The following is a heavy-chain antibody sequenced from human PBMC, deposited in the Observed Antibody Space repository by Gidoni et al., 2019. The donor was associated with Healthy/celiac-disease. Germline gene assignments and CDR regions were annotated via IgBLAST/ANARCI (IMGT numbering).Heavy chain of an antibody. CDR3: ARARSSGYEQNFDY. D-gene: IGHD5-12*01. Sequence: EVQLVESGGGLVKPGGSPRLSCAASGFTFSSYSMNWVRQAPGKGLEVVSSISSSSSYIYYADSVKGRFTISRDNAKNSLYLQMNSLRAEDTAVYYCARARSSGYEQNFDYWGQGTLVTVSS. J-gene: IGHJ4*02. CDR2: ISSSSSYI. CDR1: GFTFSSYS. V-gene: IGHV3-21*01.